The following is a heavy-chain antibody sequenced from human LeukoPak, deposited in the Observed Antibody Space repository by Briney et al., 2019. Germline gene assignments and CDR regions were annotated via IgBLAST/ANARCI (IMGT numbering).Heavy chain of an antibody. CDR2: IYASGSS. D-gene: IGHD2-15*01. CDR1: GGSISNYY. CDR3: TRGDSCSGGSCNPFAY. V-gene: IGHV4-4*07. Sequence: PSETLSLTCTVSGGSISNYYWSWIRQPAGKGLEWIGRIYASGSSNYNPSLKSRVTMSVDTSKNQFSLKLTSVTATDTAVYYCTRGDSCSGGSCNPFAYWGQGTLVTVSS. J-gene: IGHJ4*02.